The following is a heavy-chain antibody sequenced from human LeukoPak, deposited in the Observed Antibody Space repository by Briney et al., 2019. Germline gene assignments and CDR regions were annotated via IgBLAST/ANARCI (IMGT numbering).Heavy chain of an antibody. D-gene: IGHD2-15*01. V-gene: IGHV4-34*01. J-gene: IGHJ4*02. CDR1: GGSFSGYY. CDR2: INHSGST. Sequence: PSETLSLTCAVYGGSFSGYYWSWIRQPPGKGLEWIGEINHSGSTNYNPSLKSRVPISVDTSKNQFSLKLSSVTAADTAVYYCARGLGYCSGGSCPLGGYWGQGTLVTVSS. CDR3: ARGLGYCSGGSCPLGGY.